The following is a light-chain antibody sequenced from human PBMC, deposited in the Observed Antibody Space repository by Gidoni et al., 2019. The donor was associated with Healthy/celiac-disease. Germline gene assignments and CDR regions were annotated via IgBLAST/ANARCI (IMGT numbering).Light chain of an antibody. CDR2: SNN. CDR1: ISNIASNT. J-gene: IGLJ3*02. CDR3: AAWDDSLNGWV. Sequence: QSVLTQPPSASGTPGQRVTIYCSESISNIASNTVNWDHQLPGTAPKLISYSNNQRPSGVPDRFSGSKSGTSASLAISGLQSEDEDDYYCAAWDDSLNGWVFGGGTKLTVL. V-gene: IGLV1-44*01.